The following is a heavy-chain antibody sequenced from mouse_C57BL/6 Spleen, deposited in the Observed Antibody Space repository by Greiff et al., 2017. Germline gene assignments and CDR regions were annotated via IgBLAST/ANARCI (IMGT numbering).Heavy chain of an antibody. CDR1: GYTFTSYW. J-gene: IGHJ3*01. V-gene: IGHV1-55*01. CDR3: ARPPYYSNYEGFAY. D-gene: IGHD2-5*01. CDR2: IYPGSGST. Sequence: QVQLQQPGAELVKPGASVKMSCKASGYTFTSYWITWVKQRPGQGLEWIGDIYPGSGSTNYNEKFKSKATLTVDTSSSTAYMQLSSLTSEDSAVYFCARPPYYSNYEGFAYWGQGTLVTVSA.